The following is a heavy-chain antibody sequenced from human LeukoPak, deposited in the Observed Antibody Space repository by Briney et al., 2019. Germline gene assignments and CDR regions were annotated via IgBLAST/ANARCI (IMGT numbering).Heavy chain of an antibody. CDR3: ARVLDYVRWFDP. V-gene: IGHV4-31*03. Sequence: SETLSLTCTVYGGSISSGGYYWSWIRQHPGKGLEWIGYIYYSGSTYYNPSLKSRVTISVDTSKNQFSLKLSSVTAADTAVYYCARVLDYVRWFDPWGQGTLVTVSS. CDR2: IYYSGST. D-gene: IGHD4-17*01. J-gene: IGHJ5*02. CDR1: GGSISSGGYY.